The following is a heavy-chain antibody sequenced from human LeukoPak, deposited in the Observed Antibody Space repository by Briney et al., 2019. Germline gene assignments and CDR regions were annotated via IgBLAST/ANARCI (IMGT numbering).Heavy chain of an antibody. V-gene: IGHV3-7*01. D-gene: IGHD1-20*01. Sequence: PGGSLRLXCAVSGFTFSSYWMSLVRQAPGKGLEWVANIKQDGSEKYYVYSVKGRFTISRDNAKNSLYLQMNSLRAEDTAVYYCAREITDEDYFDYWGQGTLVTVSS. CDR1: GFTFSSYW. J-gene: IGHJ4*02. CDR2: IKQDGSEK. CDR3: AREITDEDYFDY.